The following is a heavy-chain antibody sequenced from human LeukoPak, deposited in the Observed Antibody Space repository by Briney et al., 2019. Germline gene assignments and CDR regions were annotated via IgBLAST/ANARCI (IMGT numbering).Heavy chain of an antibody. J-gene: IGHJ4*02. Sequence: GESLKISCKGSGYSFTSYWIGWVRQMPGKGLGWLGIIYPGESATKYRPSFQGQVTISADKSISTAYLQWSSLKASDTAMYYCARRSSSWDRYDNWGQGTLVTVSS. V-gene: IGHV5-51*01. D-gene: IGHD6-13*01. CDR1: GYSFTSYW. CDR2: IYPGESAT. CDR3: ARRSSSWDRYDN.